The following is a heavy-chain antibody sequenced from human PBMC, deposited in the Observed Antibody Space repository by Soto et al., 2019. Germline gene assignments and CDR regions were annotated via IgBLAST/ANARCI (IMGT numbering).Heavy chain of an antibody. V-gene: IGHV1-18*01. CDR2: ISAYNGNT. D-gene: IGHD2-8*01. J-gene: IGHJ4*02. CDR1: GYTFTSYG. Sequence: QVQLVQSGAEVKKPGASVKVSYKASGYTFTSYGISWVRQAPGQGLEWMGWISAYNGNTNYAQKLQGRVTMTTDTSTSTAYMELRSLRSDVTAVYYCARWVLLGYCTNGVCYKDDYWGQGTLVTVSS. CDR3: ARWVLLGYCTNGVCYKDDY.